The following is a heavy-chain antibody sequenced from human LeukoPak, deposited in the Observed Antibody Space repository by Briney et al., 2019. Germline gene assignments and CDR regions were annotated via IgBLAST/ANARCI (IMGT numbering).Heavy chain of an antibody. CDR2: INHSGST. CDR3: ARGSREHIVVVTAIPPLGQLDY. CDR1: GGSISSGSYY. D-gene: IGHD2-21*02. V-gene: IGHV4-39*07. Sequence: PSQTLSLTCTVSGGSISSGSYYWSWLRQPPGTGLEWIGEINHSGSTNYNPSLKSRVTISVDTSKNQFSRKLSSVTAADTAVYYCARGSREHIVVVTAIPPLGQLDYWGQGTLVTVSS. J-gene: IGHJ4*02.